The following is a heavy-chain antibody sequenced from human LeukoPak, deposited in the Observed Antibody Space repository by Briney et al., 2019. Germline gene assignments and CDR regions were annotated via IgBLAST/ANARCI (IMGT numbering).Heavy chain of an antibody. CDR3: ARITDPDYRSGWSGADY. CDR2: IYPTGRT. V-gene: IGHV4-4*07. Sequence: PSEALSLTCKVSGGSLGNYYWSWIRQPAGKGLEWIGRIYPTGRTHYNPSLKSRVTMSVDTSKNQFSLKMTSMTAADTAVYYCARITDPDYRSGWSGADYWGRGTQVTVSA. CDR1: GGSLGNYY. J-gene: IGHJ4*02. D-gene: IGHD6-19*01.